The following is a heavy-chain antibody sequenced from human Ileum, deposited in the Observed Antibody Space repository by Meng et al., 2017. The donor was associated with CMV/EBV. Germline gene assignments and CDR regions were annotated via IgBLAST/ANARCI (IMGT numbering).Heavy chain of an antibody. CDR2: MNSDGSST. V-gene: IGHV3-74*01. J-gene: IGHJ4*02. CDR1: GFTLRTYW. CDR3: ARQGDPNSVWFPLDS. Sequence: GESLKISCAASGFTLRTYWMQWVRQVPGKGLILVARMNSDGSSTLYADSVKGRFTISRDYAKNTLYLQMNDLRDEDTAVYFCARQGDPNSVWFPLDSWGGNTGHRLL. D-gene: IGHD3-16*01.